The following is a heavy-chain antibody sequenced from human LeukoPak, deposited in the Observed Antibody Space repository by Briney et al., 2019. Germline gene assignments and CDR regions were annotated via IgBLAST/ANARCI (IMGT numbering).Heavy chain of an antibody. D-gene: IGHD3-16*02. CDR2: INHSGST. V-gene: IGHV4-34*01. CDR3: ARDPSGITFGGVIVRLYYFDY. J-gene: IGHJ4*02. CDR1: GGSFSGYY. Sequence: PSETLSLTCAVYGGSFSGYYWSWVRQPPGKGLEWIGEINHSGSTNYNPSLKSRVTISVDTSKNQFSLKLSSVTAADTAVYYCARDPSGITFGGVIVRLYYFDYWGQGTLVTVSS.